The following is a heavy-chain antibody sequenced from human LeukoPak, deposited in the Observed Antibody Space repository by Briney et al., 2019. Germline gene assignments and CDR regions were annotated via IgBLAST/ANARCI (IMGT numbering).Heavy chain of an antibody. V-gene: IGHV1-69*04. CDR3: ARANYDILTGYYTPTGY. Sequence: ASVKVSCKASGYTFTSYGISWVRQAPGQGLEWMGRIIPILGIANYAQKFQGRVTITADKSTSTAYMELSSLRSEDTAVYYCARANYDILTGYYTPTGYWGQGTLVTVSS. CDR1: GYTFTSYG. CDR2: IIPILGIA. J-gene: IGHJ4*02. D-gene: IGHD3-9*01.